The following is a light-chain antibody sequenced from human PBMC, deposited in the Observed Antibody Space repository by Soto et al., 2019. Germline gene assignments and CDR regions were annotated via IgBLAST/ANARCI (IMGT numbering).Light chain of an antibody. J-gene: IGKJ1*01. CDR1: QSVSSN. Sequence: EIVMPQSPATLSVSPGERAALSCRASQSVSSNLAWYELKPGQAPRLLIYDTSTRATGIPARFSGSGSGTEFTLTVSSLQSEDFAVYSCQQYNNWPRTFGQGTKVDIK. V-gene: IGKV3-15*01. CDR2: DTS. CDR3: QQYNNWPRT.